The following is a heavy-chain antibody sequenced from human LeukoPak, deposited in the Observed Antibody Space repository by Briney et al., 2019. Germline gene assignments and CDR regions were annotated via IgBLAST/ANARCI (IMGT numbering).Heavy chain of an antibody. CDR2: IKQDGSEK. D-gene: IGHD3-16*02. CDR3: ARDRPGVILY. Sequence: GGSLRLSCAASGFPFSSYWMSWVRQAPGKGLEWEANIKQDGSEKYYVDSVKGRFTISRDNAKNSLYLQMNSLRAEDTAVYYCARDRPGVILYWGQGTLVTVSS. CDR1: GFPFSSYW. V-gene: IGHV3-7*01. J-gene: IGHJ4*02.